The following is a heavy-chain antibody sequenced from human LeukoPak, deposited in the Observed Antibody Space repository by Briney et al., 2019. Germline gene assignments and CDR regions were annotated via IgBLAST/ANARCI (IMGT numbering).Heavy chain of an antibody. D-gene: IGHD4-11*01. Sequence: GGSLRLSCAGSGFRFISYAMSWVRQAPGKGLEWVSGISWNSGSIGYADSVKGRFTISRDNAKNSLYLQMNSLRAEDTALYYCAKDIQKRGAGAFDFWGQGTMITVSS. CDR3: AKDIQKRGAGAFDF. CDR1: GFRFISYA. J-gene: IGHJ3*01. V-gene: IGHV3-9*01. CDR2: ISWNSGSI.